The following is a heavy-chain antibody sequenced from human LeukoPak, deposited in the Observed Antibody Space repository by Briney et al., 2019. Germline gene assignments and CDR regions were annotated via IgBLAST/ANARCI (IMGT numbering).Heavy chain of an antibody. CDR2: MNPNSGNT. V-gene: IGHV1-8*01. J-gene: IGHJ4*02. D-gene: IGHD6-19*01. Sequence: GASVKVSCKASGYTFTSYDINWVRQATGQGLEWMGWMNPNSGNTGYAQKFQGRVTMTRNTSISTAYMELSSLRSEDTAVYYCARDGIAVANYYFDYWGQGTLVTVSS. CDR3: ARDGIAVANYYFDY. CDR1: GYTFTSYD.